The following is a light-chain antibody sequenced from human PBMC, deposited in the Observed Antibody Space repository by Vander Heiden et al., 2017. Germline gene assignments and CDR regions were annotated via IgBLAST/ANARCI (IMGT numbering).Light chain of an antibody. Sequence: QPALTQPASVSGSPGQSITISCTGTSSDVGGYNYVSWYQQHPGKVPKLMIYEVSNRPSGVSNRFSGSKSGNTASLTISGLQAEDEADYYCSSYTSSSTGVVFGGGTKLTVL. CDR2: EVS. CDR1: SSDVGGYNY. V-gene: IGLV2-14*01. J-gene: IGLJ2*01. CDR3: SSYTSSSTGVV.